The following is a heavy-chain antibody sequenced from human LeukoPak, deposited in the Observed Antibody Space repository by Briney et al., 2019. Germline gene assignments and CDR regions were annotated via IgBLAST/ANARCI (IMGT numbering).Heavy chain of an antibody. J-gene: IGHJ1*01. V-gene: IGHV4-34*01. CDR1: GGSFSGYY. CDR3: AGTRPARL. D-gene: IGHD2-2*01. CDR2: INHSGST. Sequence: SETLSLTCAVYGGSFSGYYWSWIRQPPGKGLEWIGEINHSGSTNYNPSLKSRVTISVDTSKNQFSLKLSSVTAADTAVYYCAGTRPARLWGQGTLVTVSS.